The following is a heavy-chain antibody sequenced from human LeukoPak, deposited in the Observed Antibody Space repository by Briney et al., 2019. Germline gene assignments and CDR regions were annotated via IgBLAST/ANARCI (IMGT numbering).Heavy chain of an antibody. CDR3: ARDYRSSWYGARGGNWFDP. V-gene: IGHV4-4*02. D-gene: IGHD6-13*01. Sequence: SETLSLTCAVSGGSITSNNWYNWVRQPPGKGLEWIGEIYHSGSTNYNPSLKSRVTISVDTSKNQFSLKLSSVTAADTAVYYCARDYRSSWYGARGGNWFDPWGQGTLVTVSS. J-gene: IGHJ5*02. CDR2: IYHSGST. CDR1: GGSITSNNW.